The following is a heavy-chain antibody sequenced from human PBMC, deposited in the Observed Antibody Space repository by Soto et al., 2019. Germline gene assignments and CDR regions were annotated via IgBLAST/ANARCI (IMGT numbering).Heavy chain of an antibody. J-gene: IGHJ4*02. Sequence: ASVKVSCKASGYTFTSYAMHWVRQAPGQRLEWMGWINAGNGNTKYSQKFQGRVTITRDTSASTAYMELSSLRSEDTAVYYCARGDGYDFWSGYHFDYWGQGTLVTVPQ. D-gene: IGHD3-3*01. CDR1: GYTFTSYA. CDR2: INAGNGNT. V-gene: IGHV1-3*01. CDR3: ARGDGYDFWSGYHFDY.